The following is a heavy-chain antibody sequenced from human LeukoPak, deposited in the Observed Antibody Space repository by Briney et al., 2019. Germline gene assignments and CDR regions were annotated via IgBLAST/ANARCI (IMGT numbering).Heavy chain of an antibody. D-gene: IGHD1-26*01. J-gene: IGHJ4*02. V-gene: IGHV3-9*01. Sequence: GGSLTLSCAASGFTFDDYSMHWLRRSPGKGLEWVTGISWHSGNIGCADSVKGRFTISRDNAKNCVYLQMNRMRAENRALYYCAKGRWSYPSFDYWGQGTLVTVSS. CDR3: AKGRWSYPSFDY. CDR1: GFTFDDYS. CDR2: ISWHSGNI.